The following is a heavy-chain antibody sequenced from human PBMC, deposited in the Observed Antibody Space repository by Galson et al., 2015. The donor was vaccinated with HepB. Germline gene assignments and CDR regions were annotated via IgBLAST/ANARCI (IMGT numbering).Heavy chain of an antibody. CDR1: GYTLTELS. V-gene: IGHV1-24*01. CDR2: FDPEDGET. J-gene: IGHJ6*02. CDR3: ATVGGGYSDGYLRYGMDV. Sequence: SVKVSCKVSGYTLTELSMHWVRQAPGKGLEWMGGFDPEDGETIYAQKFQGRVTMTEDTSTDTAYMELSSLRSEDTAVYYCATVGGGYSDGYLRYGMDVWGQGTTVTVSS. D-gene: IGHD5-18*01.